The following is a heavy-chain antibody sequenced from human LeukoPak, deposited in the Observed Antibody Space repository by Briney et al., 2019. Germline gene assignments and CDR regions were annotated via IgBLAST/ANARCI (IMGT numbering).Heavy chain of an antibody. CDR1: GFTFSSYG. Sequence: GRSLRLSCAASGFTFSSYGMHWVRQAPGKGLEWVAVIWYDGSNKYYADSVKGRFTISRDNSKSTLSLQMNSLRAEDTAVYYCAGGYSSTWYPYYFDYWGQGTLVTVSS. V-gene: IGHV3-33*01. J-gene: IGHJ4*02. CDR2: IWYDGSNK. CDR3: AGGYSSTWYPYYFDY. D-gene: IGHD6-13*01.